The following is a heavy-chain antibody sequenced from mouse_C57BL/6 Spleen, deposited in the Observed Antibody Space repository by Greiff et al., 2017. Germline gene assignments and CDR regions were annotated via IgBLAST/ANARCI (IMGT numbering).Heavy chain of an antibody. D-gene: IGHD1-1*01. CDR1: GYTFTSYW. CDR2: IHPTSGST. Sequence: QVQLQQPGAELVKPGASVKLSCKASGYTFTSYWMHWVKQRPGQGLEWIGMIHPTSGSTNYNEKFKSKATLTVDKSSSTAYMQLSSLTSEDSAVYYSAITTVVARYIDVWGTGTTVTVSS. CDR3: AITTVVARYIDV. J-gene: IGHJ1*03. V-gene: IGHV1-64*01.